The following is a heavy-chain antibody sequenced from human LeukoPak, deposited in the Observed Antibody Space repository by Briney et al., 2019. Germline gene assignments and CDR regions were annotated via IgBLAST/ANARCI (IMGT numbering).Heavy chain of an antibody. D-gene: IGHD3-22*01. V-gene: IGHV3-30*04. J-gene: IGHJ4*02. CDR1: GFTFSSYA. CDR2: ISHDGSNK. Sequence: PGGSLRLSCAASGFTFSSYAMHWVRQAPGKGLEWVAVISHDGSNKYYADSVKGRLTISRDNSKNTLYLQMNSLRAEDSAVYYCARDTADYYYDTSGYVDYWGQGTLVTVSS. CDR3: ARDTADYYYDTSGYVDY.